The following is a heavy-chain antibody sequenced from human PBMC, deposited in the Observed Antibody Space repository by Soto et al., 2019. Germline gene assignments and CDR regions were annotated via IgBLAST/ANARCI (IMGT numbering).Heavy chain of an antibody. CDR1: GFTFSSYG. J-gene: IGHJ4*02. D-gene: IGHD1-26*01. Sequence: QVQLVESGGGVVQPGRSLRLSCAASGFTFSSYGMHWVRQAPGKGLEWVAVIWYDGSNKYYADSVKGRFTISRDNSKNTLYLQMNSLRAEDTAVYYCARDKWELLLDYWGQGTLVTVSS. V-gene: IGHV3-33*01. CDR3: ARDKWELLLDY. CDR2: IWYDGSNK.